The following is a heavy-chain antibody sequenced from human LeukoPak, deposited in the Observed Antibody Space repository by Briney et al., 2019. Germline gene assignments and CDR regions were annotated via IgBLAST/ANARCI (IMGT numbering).Heavy chain of an antibody. CDR2: IYYSGST. CDR3: ARAASKWYSSGPFDY. CDR1: GYSISSGNW. J-gene: IGHJ4*02. Sequence: SETLSLTCAVSGYSISSGNWWGWIRQPPGKGLEWIGSIYYSGSTYYNPSLKSRVTISVDTSKNQFSLKLSSVTAADTAVYYCARAASKWYSSGPFDYWGQGTLVTVSS. V-gene: IGHV4-38-2*01. D-gene: IGHD6-19*01.